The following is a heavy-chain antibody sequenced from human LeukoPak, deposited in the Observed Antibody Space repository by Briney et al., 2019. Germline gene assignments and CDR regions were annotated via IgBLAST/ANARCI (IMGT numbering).Heavy chain of an antibody. CDR2: INDSGST. Sequence: PSETLSLTCAVYGGSFSDYYWNWIRQPPGKGLEWIGEINDSGSTNYNPSLKSRVTMSVDTSKNQFSLKLSSVTAADTAVYYCARGFRLVYTIWGQGTLITVSS. V-gene: IGHV4-34*01. D-gene: IGHD2-8*01. CDR3: ARGFRLVYTI. J-gene: IGHJ4*02. CDR1: GGSFSDYY.